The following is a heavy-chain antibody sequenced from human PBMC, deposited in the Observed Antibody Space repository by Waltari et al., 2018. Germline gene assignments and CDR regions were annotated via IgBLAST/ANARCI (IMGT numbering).Heavy chain of an antibody. CDR3: ARDTRYCSSTSCHNWFDP. CDR2: ISSSSSTI. V-gene: IGHV3-48*01. J-gene: IGHJ5*02. Sequence: EVQLVESGGGLVQPGGSLRLSCAASGFTFSSYSMNWVRQAPGKGLEWVSYISSSSSTIDYAESVKGRFTIARDNAKNSLYLQMNSLRAEDTAVYYCARDTRYCSSTSCHNWFDPWGQGTLVTVSS. CDR1: GFTFSSYS. D-gene: IGHD2-2*01.